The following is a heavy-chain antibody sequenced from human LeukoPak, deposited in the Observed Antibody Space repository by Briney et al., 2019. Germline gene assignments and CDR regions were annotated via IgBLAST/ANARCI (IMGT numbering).Heavy chain of an antibody. Sequence: GGSLRLSCAASGLTFSSYAMSWVRQAPGKGLEWVSAISGSGGSTYYADSVKGRFTISRDNSKNTLYLQMNSLRAEDTAVYYCAKSPPPNDFWSGYYTFVFDYWGQGTLVTVSS. CDR1: GLTFSSYA. D-gene: IGHD3-3*01. CDR3: AKSPPPNDFWSGYYTFVFDY. J-gene: IGHJ4*02. V-gene: IGHV3-23*01. CDR2: ISGSGGST.